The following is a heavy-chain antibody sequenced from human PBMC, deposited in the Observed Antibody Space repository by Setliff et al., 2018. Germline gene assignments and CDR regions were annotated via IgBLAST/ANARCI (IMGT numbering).Heavy chain of an antibody. D-gene: IGHD3-22*01. J-gene: IGHJ6*02. Sequence: ASVKVSCKASGYTFTSYGISWVRQAPGQGLEWMGWISAYNGNTNYAQKLQGRVTMTTDTSTSTACMELRSLRSDDTAVYYCARVGVYYYDSSGYHRSPYYYYYGMDVWGQGTTVTVSS. CDR2: ISAYNGNT. V-gene: IGHV1-18*01. CDR1: GYTFTSYG. CDR3: ARVGVYYYDSSGYHRSPYYYYYGMDV.